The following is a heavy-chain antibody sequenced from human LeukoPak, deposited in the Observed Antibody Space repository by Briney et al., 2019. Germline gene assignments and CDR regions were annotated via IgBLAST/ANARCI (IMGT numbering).Heavy chain of an antibody. CDR3: AKGSKAVIFTRDHYMDV. CDR1: GFTFNNYW. CDR2: IKQDGTEK. V-gene: IGHV3-7*01. D-gene: IGHD3/OR15-3a*01. Sequence: GGSLRLSCAASGFTFNNYWMSWVRQAPGKGLEWVANIKQDGTEKYYVDSVKGRFTISRDNAKNSLYLQMNSLRAEDTAVYYCAKGSKAVIFTRDHYMDVWGKGTTVTISS. J-gene: IGHJ6*03.